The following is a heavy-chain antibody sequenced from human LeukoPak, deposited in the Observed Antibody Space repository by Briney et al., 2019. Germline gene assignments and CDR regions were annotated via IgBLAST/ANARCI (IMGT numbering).Heavy chain of an antibody. J-gene: IGHJ4*02. Sequence: SETLSLTCAVYGGSFSGYYWSWIRQPPGKGLEWIGEINHSGSTNYNPSLKSRVTISVDTSKNQFSLKLSSVTAADTAVYYCARGGLRTTVTTGSDYWGQGTLVTVPS. CDR1: GGSFSGYY. CDR3: ARGGLRTTVTTGSDY. D-gene: IGHD4-17*01. V-gene: IGHV4-34*01. CDR2: INHSGST.